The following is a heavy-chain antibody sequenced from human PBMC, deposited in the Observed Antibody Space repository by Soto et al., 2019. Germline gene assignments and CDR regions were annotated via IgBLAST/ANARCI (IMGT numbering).Heavy chain of an antibody. CDR1: GFTFSSYS. D-gene: IGHD6-13*01. V-gene: IGHV3-48*02. J-gene: IGHJ6*02. CDR3: ARTYSSSWKNYYYYYGMDV. CDR2: ISSSSSTI. Sequence: GGSLRLSCAASGFTFSSYSMNWVRQAPGKGLEWASYISSSSSTIYYADSVKGRFTISRDNAKNSLYLQMNSLRDEDTAVYYCARTYSSSWKNYYYYYGMDVWGQGTTVTVSS.